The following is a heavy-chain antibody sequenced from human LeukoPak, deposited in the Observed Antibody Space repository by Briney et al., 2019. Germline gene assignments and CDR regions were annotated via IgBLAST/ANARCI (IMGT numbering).Heavy chain of an antibody. J-gene: IGHJ4*02. CDR2: ISYDGSDK. D-gene: IGHD6-13*01. CDR1: GLTFSNYG. V-gene: IGHV3-30*18. CDR3: AKDADIAAAGYYFDY. Sequence: GGSLRLSCAASGLTFSNYGMHWFRQCPGKGLEWVAVISYDGSDKYHADSVKGRFTISRDNSKNTLYLQMNSLRAEDTAVYYCAKDADIAAAGYYFDYWGQGTLVTVSS.